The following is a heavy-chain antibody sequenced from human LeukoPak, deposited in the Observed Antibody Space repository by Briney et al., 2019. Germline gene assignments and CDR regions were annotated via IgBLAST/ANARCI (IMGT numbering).Heavy chain of an antibody. V-gene: IGHV3-48*04. J-gene: IGHJ4*02. Sequence: GGSLRLSCAASGFTFSSYGMNWVRQAPGKGPEWVSYINSRGSTIYYADSVKGRFIISRDNAKNSLYLQMNSLRAEDTAVYYCARDTPVDNWGQGTLVTVSS. CDR1: GFTFSSYG. CDR3: ARDTPVDN. CDR2: INSRGSTI.